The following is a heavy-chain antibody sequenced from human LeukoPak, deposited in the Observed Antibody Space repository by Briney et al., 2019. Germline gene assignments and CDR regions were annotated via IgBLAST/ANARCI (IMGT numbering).Heavy chain of an antibody. Sequence: PGGSLRLSCAASGFTFSSYGMSWVRQAPGKGLEWVSAISGSGGSTYYADSVKGRFTISRDNAKNSLYLQMNSLRAEDTAVYYCARDSGSSSRYYFDYWGQGTLVTVSS. CDR3: ARDSGSSSRYYFDY. D-gene: IGHD6-6*01. CDR1: GFTFSSYG. V-gene: IGHV3-23*01. CDR2: ISGSGGST. J-gene: IGHJ4*02.